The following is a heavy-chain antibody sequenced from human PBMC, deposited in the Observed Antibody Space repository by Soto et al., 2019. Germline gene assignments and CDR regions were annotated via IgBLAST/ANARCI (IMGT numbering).Heavy chain of an antibody. CDR2: ISSSSSYI. CDR1: GFTFSSYS. CDR3: ARSGWSHYGMDV. D-gene: IGHD2-15*01. Sequence: EVQLVESGGGLVKPGGSLRLSCAASGFTFSSYSMNWVRQAPGKGLEWVSSISSSSSYIYYADSVKGRFTISRDNAKNSLYLQMNSLRAEDTAVYYCARSGWSHYGMDVWGQGTTVTVSS. V-gene: IGHV3-21*01. J-gene: IGHJ6*02.